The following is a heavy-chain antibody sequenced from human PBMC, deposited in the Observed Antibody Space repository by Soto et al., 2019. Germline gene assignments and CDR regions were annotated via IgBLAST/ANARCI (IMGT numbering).Heavy chain of an antibody. J-gene: IGHJ4*02. CDR3: ARGLDYGDVLGY. CDR1: GGTFSSYT. D-gene: IGHD4-17*01. Sequence: ASVKVSCKASGGTFSSYTISWVRQAPGQGLEWMGRIIPILGIANYAQKFQGRVTITADKSTSTAYMELSSLRSEDTAVYYCARGLDYGDVLGYWGQGTLVTVSS. V-gene: IGHV1-69*02. CDR2: IIPILGIA.